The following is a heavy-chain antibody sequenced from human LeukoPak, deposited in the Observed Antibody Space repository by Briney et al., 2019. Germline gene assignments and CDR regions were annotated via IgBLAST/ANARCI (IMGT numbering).Heavy chain of an antibody. J-gene: IGHJ4*02. CDR3: ARGHPNYYDSSGYYQGIDY. D-gene: IGHD3-22*01. CDR1: GGSFSGYY. Sequence: SETLSLTCAVYGGSFSGYYWSWIRQPPGKGLEWIGEINHSGSTNYNPSLKSRVTISVDTSKNQFSLKLSSVTAADTAVYYCARGHPNYYDSSGYYQGIDYWGQGTLVTVSS. V-gene: IGHV4-34*01. CDR2: INHSGST.